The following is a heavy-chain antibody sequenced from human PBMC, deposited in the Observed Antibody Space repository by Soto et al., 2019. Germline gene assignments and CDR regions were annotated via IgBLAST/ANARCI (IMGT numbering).Heavy chain of an antibody. V-gene: IGHV1-69*13. D-gene: IGHD6-19*01. CDR1: GGTFSSYA. Sequence: ASVKVSCKASGGTFSSYAISWVRQAPGQGLEWMGGIIPIFGTANYAQKFQGRVTITADESTSTAYMELSSLRSEDTAVYYCARAGYSSGWYAVHPYYFDYWGQGTLVTVSS. CDR3: ARAGYSSGWYAVHPYYFDY. J-gene: IGHJ4*02. CDR2: IIPIFGTA.